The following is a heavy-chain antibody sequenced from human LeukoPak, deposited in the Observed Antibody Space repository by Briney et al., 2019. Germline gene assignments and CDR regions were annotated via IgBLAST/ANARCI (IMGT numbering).Heavy chain of an antibody. D-gene: IGHD6-19*01. V-gene: IGHV3-30*02. CDR1: GFTFSNFG. Sequence: GGSLRLSCAASGFTFSNFGMHWVRQAPGKGLEWVAFIRYDGSNKYYVDSVKGRFTISRDNSKNTLSLQMNSLRPEDTAVYYCARKGFGSITVPGTFDYWGQGILVTVSA. J-gene: IGHJ4*02. CDR2: IRYDGSNK. CDR3: ARKGFGSITVPGTFDY.